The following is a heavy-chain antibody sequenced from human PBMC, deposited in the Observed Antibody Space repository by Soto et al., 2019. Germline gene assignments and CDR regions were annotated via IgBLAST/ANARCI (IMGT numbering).Heavy chain of an antibody. CDR2: ISGSGGTT. D-gene: IGHD3-3*01. Sequence: GGSLRLSCVASGFSFENYAMSWVRQAPGKGLEWVSAISGSGGTTYYSDSVKGRFTISRDNSKNTVYLQMNDLRVEDAAEYFCAKDSWAIFGVPAGEYYAMDVWGQGTTVTVSS. CDR1: GFSFENYA. V-gene: IGHV3-23*01. J-gene: IGHJ6*02. CDR3: AKDSWAIFGVPAGEYYAMDV.